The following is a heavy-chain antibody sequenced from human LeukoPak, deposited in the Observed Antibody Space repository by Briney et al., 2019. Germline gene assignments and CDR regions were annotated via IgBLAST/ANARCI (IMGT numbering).Heavy chain of an antibody. CDR3: ARVDYYDSSGLNAFDI. Sequence: PSETLSLTCTVSGDSISSSLYYWAWIRQPPGQGLEWIGSIYYSGNTYYNPSPKSRVTISVDTSKNQFSLNLSSVTAADTAVYYCARVDYYDSSGLNAFDIWGQGTMVTVSS. CDR1: GDSISSSLYY. J-gene: IGHJ3*02. V-gene: IGHV4-39*01. CDR2: IYYSGNT. D-gene: IGHD3-22*01.